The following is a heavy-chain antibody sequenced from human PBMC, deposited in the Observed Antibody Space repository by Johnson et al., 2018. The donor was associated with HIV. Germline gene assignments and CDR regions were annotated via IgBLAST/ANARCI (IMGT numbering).Heavy chain of an antibody. CDR2: ITWNGGST. CDR1: GFTFSRYG. D-gene: IGHD3-3*01. CDR3: AKDRNYEIWSI. Sequence: QVQLVESGGGVVQPGRSLRLTCAVSGFTFSRYGMHWVRQAPGKGLEWVSGITWNGGSTGYADSVKGRFSISRDNAKNTLYLQMNSLRAEDTAVYYCAKDRNYEIWSIWGQGTVVTVSS. V-gene: IGHV3-NL1*01. J-gene: IGHJ3*02.